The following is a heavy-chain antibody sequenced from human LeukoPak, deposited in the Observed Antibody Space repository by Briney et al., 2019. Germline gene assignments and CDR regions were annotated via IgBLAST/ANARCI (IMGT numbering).Heavy chain of an antibody. Sequence: PSGTLSLTCAVSGGSISSNYWWSWVRQPPGKGLEWIGEMYHSGSTNYNPSLESRVTISVDKSKNQFSLKLSSVTAADAAVYYCARAKGWAARSYYYYHMDVWGKGTTVTVSS. V-gene: IGHV4-4*02. CDR3: ARAKGWAARSYYYYHMDV. CDR1: GGSISSNYW. J-gene: IGHJ6*03. CDR2: MYHSGST. D-gene: IGHD6-6*01.